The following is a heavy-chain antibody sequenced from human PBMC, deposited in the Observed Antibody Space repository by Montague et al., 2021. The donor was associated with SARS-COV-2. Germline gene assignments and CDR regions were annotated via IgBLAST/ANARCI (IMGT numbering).Heavy chain of an antibody. V-gene: IGHV3-9*01. CDR2: ISWNSDSS. Sequence: SLRLSCAASGFDFGEYAMHWVRQPPGKGLEWVSGISWNSDSSDYVDSVKGRFSISRDNAKKSLYLQMNSLRPEDTALYYCAKDIGTETIYEAFFDEWGQGTLVTVSS. D-gene: IGHD3-16*01. CDR1: GFDFGEYA. CDR3: AKDIGTETIYEAFFDE. J-gene: IGHJ4*02.